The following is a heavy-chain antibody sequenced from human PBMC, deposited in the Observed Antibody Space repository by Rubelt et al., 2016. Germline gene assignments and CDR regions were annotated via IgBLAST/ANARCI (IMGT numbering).Heavy chain of an antibody. CDR2: MYYSGTT. D-gene: IGHD4/OR15-4a*01. J-gene: IGHJ4*02. V-gene: IGHV4-39*01. CDR3: ARQGDHTNYHYLDY. CDR1: GGSISSSNYF. Sequence: QLQLQESGPGLVKPSETLSLTCTVSGGSISSSNYFWGWIRQPPGKGPEWIGSMYYSGTTYYNPSLRSRVTISVDTSKNQFSLKLSSVTAADTAVDYCARQGDHTNYHYLDYWGQGTLVTVSS.